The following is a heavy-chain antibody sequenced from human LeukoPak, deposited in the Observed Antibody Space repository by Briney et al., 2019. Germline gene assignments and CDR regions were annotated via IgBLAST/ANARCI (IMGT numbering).Heavy chain of an antibody. CDR2: IIPIFGTA. D-gene: IGHD6-13*01. CDR1: GGTFSSYA. Sequence: GASVKVSCKASGGTFSSYAISWVRQAPGQGLEWMGGIIPIFGTANSAQKFQGRVTITTDESTSTAYMELSSLRTEDTAVYYCARQSSSETIGFVENNPGHLDYWGQGTLVTVSS. V-gene: IGHV1-69*05. CDR3: ARQSSSETIGFVENNPGHLDY. J-gene: IGHJ4*02.